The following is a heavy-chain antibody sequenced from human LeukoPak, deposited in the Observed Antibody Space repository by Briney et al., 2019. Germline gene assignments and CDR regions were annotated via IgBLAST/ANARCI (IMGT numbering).Heavy chain of an antibody. CDR3: ATEEMATMPFDD. CDR1: GFTFSNAW. D-gene: IGHD5-24*01. Sequence: GGSLRLSCAASGFTFSNAWMRWVRQAPGKGLEWVGRIKSKTGGGTTDYAAPVKGRFTNSRDDSQNTLYLQMTSLKTEDTAVYYCATEEMATMPFDDWGQGTLVTVSS. V-gene: IGHV3-15*01. J-gene: IGHJ4*02. CDR2: IKSKTGGGTT.